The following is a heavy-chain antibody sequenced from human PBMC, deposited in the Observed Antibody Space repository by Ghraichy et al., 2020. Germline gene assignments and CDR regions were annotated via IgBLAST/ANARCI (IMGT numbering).Heavy chain of an antibody. Sequence: SETLSLTCTVSGGSVSSSSYYWDWIRQPPGKGLEWIGSIYYSGSTSYNPSLKSRVTISVDTSKNQFSLKLSSVTAADTAVYYCARHVTEGGFLVVVPVIYYMDVWGKGATVTVSS. CDR2: IYYSGST. D-gene: IGHD2-15*01. CDR3: ARHVTEGGFLVVVPVIYYMDV. J-gene: IGHJ6*03. V-gene: IGHV4-39*01. CDR1: GGSVSSSSYY.